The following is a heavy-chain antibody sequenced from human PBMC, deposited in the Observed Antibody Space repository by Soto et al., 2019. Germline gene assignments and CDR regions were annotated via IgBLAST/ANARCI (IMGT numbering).Heavy chain of an antibody. Sequence: PGGSLRLSCGASGFTFSSYAMSWVRQAPGKGLEWVSAITDSGGDTYHADSVKGRFTISRDNSKNTLYMQMNSLTAEDTAVYYCAKGSASSRPYYFDYWGQGTLVTVSS. CDR2: ITDSGGDT. V-gene: IGHV3-23*01. J-gene: IGHJ4*02. CDR1: GFTFSSYA. CDR3: AKGSASSRPYYFDY. D-gene: IGHD2-2*01.